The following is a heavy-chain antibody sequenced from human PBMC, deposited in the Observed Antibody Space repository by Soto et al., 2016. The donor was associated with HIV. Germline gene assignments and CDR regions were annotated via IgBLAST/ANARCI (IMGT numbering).Heavy chain of an antibody. V-gene: IGHV1-2*02. CDR2: INPNSGGT. CDR3: ARALLGHSSGHPNY. Sequence: QVQLVQSGAEVKKPGSSVKVSCKASGDTFTIHGINWVRQAPGQGLEWMGWINPNSGGTNYAQKFQGRVTMTRDTSISTAHMELRRLRSDDTAVYYCARALLGHSSGHPNYWGQGTLVTVSS. J-gene: IGHJ4*02. D-gene: IGHD3-22*01. CDR1: GDTFTIHG.